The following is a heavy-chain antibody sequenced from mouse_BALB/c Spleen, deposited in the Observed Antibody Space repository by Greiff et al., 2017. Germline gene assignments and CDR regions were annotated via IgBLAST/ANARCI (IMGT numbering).Heavy chain of an antibody. CDR1: GFTFSSFG. Sequence: VQLKESGGGLVQPGGSRKLSCAASGFTFSSFGMHWVRQAPEKGLEWVAYISSGSSTIYYADTVKGRFTISRDNPKNTLFLQMTSLRSEDTAMYYCARSPLYDGYYWYFDVWGAGTTVTVSS. CDR2: ISSGSSTI. J-gene: IGHJ1*01. CDR3: ARSPLYDGYYWYFDV. V-gene: IGHV5-17*02. D-gene: IGHD2-3*01.